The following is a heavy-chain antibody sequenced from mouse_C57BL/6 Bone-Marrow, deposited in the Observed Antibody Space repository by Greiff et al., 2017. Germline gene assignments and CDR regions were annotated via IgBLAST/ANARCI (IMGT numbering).Heavy chain of an antibody. D-gene: IGHD1-1*01. V-gene: IGHV2-6-1*01. CDR2: IWSDGST. J-gene: IGHJ4*01. Sequence: VQLKESGPGLVAPSQSLSITCTVSGFSLTSYGVHWVRQPPGKGLEWLVVIWSDGSTTYNSALKSRLSISKDNSKSQVFLKMNSLQTDDTAMYYCARHPHYYGSSYRDYAMDYWGQGTSVTVSS. CDR3: ARHPHYYGSSYRDYAMDY. CDR1: GFSLTSYG.